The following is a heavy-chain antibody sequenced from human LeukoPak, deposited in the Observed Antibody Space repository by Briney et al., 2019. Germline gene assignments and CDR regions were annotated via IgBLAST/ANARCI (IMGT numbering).Heavy chain of an antibody. CDR1: GGSFSGYY. CDR2: INHSGST. J-gene: IGHJ4*02. D-gene: IGHD2-15*01. Sequence: PSETLSLTCAVYGGSFSGYYWSWIRQPPGKGLEWIGEINHSGSTNYNPSLKSRVTISVDTSKNQFSLKLSSVTAADTAVYYCATVMGGFDYWGQGTLVTVSS. CDR3: ATVMGGFDY. V-gene: IGHV4-34*01.